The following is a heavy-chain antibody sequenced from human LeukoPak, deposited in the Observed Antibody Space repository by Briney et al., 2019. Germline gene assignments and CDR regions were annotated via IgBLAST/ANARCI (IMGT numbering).Heavy chain of an antibody. J-gene: IGHJ4*02. V-gene: IGHV3-9*01. CDR2: ISWNSGSI. Sequence: GGSLLLSCAASGFTFDDYAMHWVRPAPGKGLEWVSGISWNSGSICYADSVKGRFTISRDNAKNSLYLQMNSLRAEDTALYYCAKDMGTVGAPLHPYFDYWGQGTLVTVSS. CDR3: AKDMGTVGAPLHPYFDY. CDR1: GFTFDDYA. D-gene: IGHD1-26*01.